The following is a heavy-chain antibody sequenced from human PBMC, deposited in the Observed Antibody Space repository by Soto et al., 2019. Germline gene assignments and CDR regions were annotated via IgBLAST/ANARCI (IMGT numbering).Heavy chain of an antibody. CDR1: GYTFTGYY. CDR3: ARDPGSARILYYYYGMDV. Sequence: ASVKVSCTDSGYTFTGYYMHWVRQAKRQGLEWMGWINPNSGGTNYAQKFQGRVTMTRDTSISTAYMELSRLRSDDTAVYYCARDPGSARILYYYYGMDVWGQGTTVTVSS. V-gene: IGHV1-2*02. J-gene: IGHJ6*02. CDR2: INPNSGGT. D-gene: IGHD5-18*01.